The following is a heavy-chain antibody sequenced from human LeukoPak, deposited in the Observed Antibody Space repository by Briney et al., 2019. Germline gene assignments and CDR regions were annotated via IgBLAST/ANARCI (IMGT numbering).Heavy chain of an antibody. V-gene: IGHV3-21*01. CDR2: ISSSSSYI. Sequence: PGGSLRLSCAASGFTFSSYAMSWVRQAPGKGLEWVSSISSSSSYIYYADSVKGRFTISRDNAKNSLYLQMNSLRAEDTAVYYCARGYSSGWYFDYWGQGTLVTVSS. CDR3: ARGYSSGWYFDY. D-gene: IGHD6-19*01. J-gene: IGHJ4*02. CDR1: GFTFSSYA.